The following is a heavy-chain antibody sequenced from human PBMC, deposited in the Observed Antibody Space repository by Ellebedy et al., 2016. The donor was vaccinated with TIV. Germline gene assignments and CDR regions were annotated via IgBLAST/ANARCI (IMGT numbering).Heavy chain of an antibody. V-gene: IGHV1-18*01. Sequence: WVRQAPGQGLEWMGWISAYDGNTNYAQKLQGRVTMTTDTSTSTAYMELRSLRSDDTAVYYCARDEGLDAFDIWGQGTMVTVSS. J-gene: IGHJ3*02. CDR2: ISAYDGNT. CDR3: ARDEGLDAFDI.